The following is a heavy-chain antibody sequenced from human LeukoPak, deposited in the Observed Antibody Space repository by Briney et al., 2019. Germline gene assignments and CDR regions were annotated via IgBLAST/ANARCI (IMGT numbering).Heavy chain of an antibody. CDR2: INSDGSNT. J-gene: IGHJ4*02. D-gene: IGHD2-2*01. CDR3: ARDCSSASCYLGN. CDR1: GFTFSSYW. Sequence: GGSLRLSCAASGFTFSSYWMHWVRHAPGKGLVWVSRINSDGSNTTYADSVKGRFTISRDNAKNTVYLQMNTLRGEDTAVYYCARDCSSASCYLGNWGQGTLVTVSS. V-gene: IGHV3-74*01.